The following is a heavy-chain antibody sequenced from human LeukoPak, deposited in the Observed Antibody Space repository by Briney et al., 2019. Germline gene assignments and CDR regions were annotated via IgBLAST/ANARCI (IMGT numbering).Heavy chain of an antibody. CDR3: ARDRGSTDDY. V-gene: IGHV3-21*01. CDR1: GFFVSNNY. Sequence: GGSLRLSCAASGFFVSNNYMNWVRQAPGKGLEWVSSISSSSSYIYYADSVKGRFTISRDNAKNSLYLQMNSLRAEDTAVYYCARDRGSTDDYWGQGTLVTVSS. D-gene: IGHD6-13*01. J-gene: IGHJ4*02. CDR2: ISSSSSYI.